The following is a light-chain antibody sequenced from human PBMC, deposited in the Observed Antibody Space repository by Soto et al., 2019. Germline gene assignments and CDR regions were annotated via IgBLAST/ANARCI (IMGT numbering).Light chain of an antibody. CDR1: SGSIASNF. J-gene: IGLJ3*02. Sequence: NFMLTQPHSVSESPGKTVTISCTRSSGSIASNFVQWYQQRPGSSPTTVIYEDNQRPSGVPARFSGSIDRSSNSASLTISGLMTEDEADYYCQSYDNSNPWVFGGGTKLTVL. CDR2: EDN. CDR3: QSYDNSNPWV. V-gene: IGLV6-57*01.